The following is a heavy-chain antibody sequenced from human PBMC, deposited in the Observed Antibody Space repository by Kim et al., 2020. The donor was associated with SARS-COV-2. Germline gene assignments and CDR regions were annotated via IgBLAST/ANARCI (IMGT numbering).Heavy chain of an antibody. CDR3: ARVGRYCSGGSCYSGVWYFDL. CDR2: IYYSGST. D-gene: IGHD2-15*01. V-gene: IGHV4-31*03. Sequence: SETLSLTCTVSGGSISSGGYYWSWIRQHPGKGLEWIGYIYYSGSTYYNPSLKSRVTISVDTSKNQFSLKLSSVTAADTAVYYCARVGRYCSGGSCYSGVWYFDLWGRGTLVTVSS. CDR1: GGSISSGGYY. J-gene: IGHJ2*01.